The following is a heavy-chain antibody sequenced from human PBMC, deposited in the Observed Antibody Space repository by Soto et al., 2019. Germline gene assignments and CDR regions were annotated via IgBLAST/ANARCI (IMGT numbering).Heavy chain of an antibody. CDR1: GFTFSSYA. CDR3: AKALLYYDILTGLDY. D-gene: IGHD3-9*01. V-gene: IGHV3-23*01. CDR2: ISGSGGST. Sequence: PGGSLRLSCAASGFTFSSYAMSWVRQAPGKGLEWVSAISGSGGSTYYADSVKGRFTISRDNSKNTLYLQMNSLRAEDTAVYYCAKALLYYDILTGLDYWGQGTLVTVSS. J-gene: IGHJ4*02.